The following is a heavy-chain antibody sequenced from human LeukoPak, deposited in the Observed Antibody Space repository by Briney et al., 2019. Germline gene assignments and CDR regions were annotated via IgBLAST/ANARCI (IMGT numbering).Heavy chain of an antibody. CDR3: ARDFGHFGVEVPAAIFDY. J-gene: IGHJ4*02. CDR1: GYTFTGYY. Sequence: ASVKVSCKASGYTFTGYYMHWVRQAPGQGLEWMGWINPNSGGTNYAQKFQGRVTMTRDTSISTAYMELSRLRSDDTAVYYCARDFGHFGVEVPAAIFDYWGQGTLVTVSS. CDR2: INPNSGGT. D-gene: IGHD2-2*02. V-gene: IGHV1-2*02.